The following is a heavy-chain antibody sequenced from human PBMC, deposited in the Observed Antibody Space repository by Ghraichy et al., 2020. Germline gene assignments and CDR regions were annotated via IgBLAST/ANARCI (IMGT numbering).Heavy chain of an antibody. Sequence: SETLPLTCAVSGGSIGSGGYTWTRHPPPQGLGLGWIGHIYHSGSNYYSPSHKSLVTISVDRSQNQFSLRLSSVTAAATAVYYCARGYDFRDGLDVWGLGTTVPVSS. D-gene: IGHD3-3*01. V-gene: IGHV4-30-2*01. CDR3: ARGYDFRDGLDV. J-gene: IGHJ6*02. CDR1: GGSIGSGGYT. CDR2: IYHSGSN.